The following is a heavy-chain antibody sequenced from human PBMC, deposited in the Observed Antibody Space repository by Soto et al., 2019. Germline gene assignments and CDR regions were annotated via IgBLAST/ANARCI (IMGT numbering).Heavy chain of an antibody. Sequence: QVQLQESGPGLVKPSQTLSLTCTVSGGSITAGNYVLTWIRQSPGKGLEWIGYISYSGTYYNPSLSGRLTISIDTSKNQLYLQVTSVNAADTAVYYCATRSATFFFYGMDVWGQWTTVIVSS. D-gene: IGHD1-26*01. J-gene: IGHJ6*02. CDR2: ISYSGT. CDR1: GGSITAGNYV. CDR3: ATRSATFFFYGMDV. V-gene: IGHV4-30-4*01.